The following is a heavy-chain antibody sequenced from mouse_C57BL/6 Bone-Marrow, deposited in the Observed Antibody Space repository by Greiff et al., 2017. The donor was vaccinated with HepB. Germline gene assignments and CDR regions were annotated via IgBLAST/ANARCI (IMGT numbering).Heavy chain of an antibody. V-gene: IGHV1-50*01. CDR1: GYTFTSYW. CDR2: IDPSDSYT. D-gene: IGHD1-1*01. J-gene: IGHJ2*01. CDR3: ARSYYGSSLVYYFDD. Sequence: QVQLQQPGAELVKPGASVKLSCKASGYTFTSYWMQWVKQRPGQGLEWIGEIDPSDSYTNYNQKFKGKATLTVDTSSSTAYMQLSSLTSEDSAVYYCARSYYGSSLVYYFDDWGQGTTLTVSS.